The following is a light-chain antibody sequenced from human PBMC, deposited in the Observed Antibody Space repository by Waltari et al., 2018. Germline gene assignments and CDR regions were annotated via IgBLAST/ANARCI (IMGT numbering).Light chain of an antibody. CDR2: NNI. CDR1: SSNIGAGHD. Sequence: QSVLTQPPSVSGAPGQRVTISCTGSSSNIGAGHDVHWYQQLPGRAPRRLISNNIKRPSGVPALIAGSNAGTSASLVITGLQAEDEAEFYCQSYDDSLSGYVFGGGTKLTVL. CDR3: QSYDDSLSGYV. J-gene: IGLJ3*02. V-gene: IGLV1-40*01.